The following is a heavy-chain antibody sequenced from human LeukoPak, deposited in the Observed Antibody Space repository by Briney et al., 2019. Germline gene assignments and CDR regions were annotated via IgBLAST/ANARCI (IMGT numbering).Heavy chain of an antibody. CDR3: ARGGDIVVVPAASRFDY. CDR2: INPSGGST. D-gene: IGHD2-2*01. CDR1: GYTFTSYY. J-gene: IGHJ4*02. V-gene: IGHV1-46*01. Sequence: GASVKVSCKASGYTFTSYYMHWVRQAPGQGLEWMGIINPSGGSTSYAQKFQGRVTMTRDTYTSTVYMELSSLRSEDTAVYYCARGGDIVVVPAASRFDYWGQGTLVTVSS.